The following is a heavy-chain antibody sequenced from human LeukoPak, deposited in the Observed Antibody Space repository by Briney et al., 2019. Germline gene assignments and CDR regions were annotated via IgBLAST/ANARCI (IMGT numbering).Heavy chain of an antibody. CDR3: VYKSAIAVAVTDCYH. J-gene: IGHJ5*02. D-gene: IGHD6-19*01. CDR2: IYWDVDK. CDR1: GFSLTTTGVG. Sequence: SGPTLVNPTQPLTLTCTFAGFSLTTTGVGVGWIRQPPGKALEWLTLIYWDVDKRYSPSLRNRLTITKDTSKNQVVLTMTNVDPVDTATYYCVYKSAIAVAVTDCYHCGQGTLVTVSS. V-gene: IGHV2-5*02.